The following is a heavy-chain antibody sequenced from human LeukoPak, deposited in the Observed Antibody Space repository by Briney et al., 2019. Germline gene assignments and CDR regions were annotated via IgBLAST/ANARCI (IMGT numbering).Heavy chain of an antibody. CDR1: GFTFSSYG. Sequence: PGRSLRLSCAASGFTFSSYGMHWVRQAPGKGLEWVAVIWYDGSNKYYADSVKGRFTISRDNSKKTLYLQMNSLRAEDTAVYYCARDRGYSGSNLDYWGQGTLVTVSS. D-gene: IGHD5-12*01. V-gene: IGHV3-33*01. CDR2: IWYDGSNK. CDR3: ARDRGYSGSNLDY. J-gene: IGHJ4*02.